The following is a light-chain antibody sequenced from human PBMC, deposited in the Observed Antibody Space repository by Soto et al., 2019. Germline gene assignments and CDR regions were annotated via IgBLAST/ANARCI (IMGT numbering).Light chain of an antibody. J-gene: IGKJ2*01. CDR3: QLNH. CDR2: AAS. CDR1: QSISSES. Sequence: EIVLTQSPGTLSLSPGERATLSCRASQSISSESLAWYQHKPGQAPRLLIYAASSRATGIPDRFSGSGSGTDFTLTISRLEPEDFALYYCQLNHFGQGTSLEIK. V-gene: IGKV3-20*01.